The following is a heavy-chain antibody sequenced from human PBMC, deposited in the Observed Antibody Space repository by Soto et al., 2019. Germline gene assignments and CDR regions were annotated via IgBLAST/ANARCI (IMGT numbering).Heavy chain of an antibody. CDR3: AREKPAEIKSLYYYYYGMDV. Sequence: GASVKVSCKASGYTFTGYYMHWVRQAPGQGLEWMGWINPNSGGTNYAQKFQGRVTMTRDTSISTAYMELSRLRSDDTAVYYCAREKPAEIKSLYYYYYGMDVWGQGTTVTVSS. V-gene: IGHV1-2*02. CDR2: INPNSGGT. D-gene: IGHD3-10*01. CDR1: GYTFTGYY. J-gene: IGHJ6*02.